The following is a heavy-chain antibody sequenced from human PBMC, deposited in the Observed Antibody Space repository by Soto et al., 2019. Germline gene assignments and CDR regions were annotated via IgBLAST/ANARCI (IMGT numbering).Heavy chain of an antibody. V-gene: IGHV3-48*03. J-gene: IGHJ2*01. CDR1: GFTFSSYE. D-gene: IGHD1-26*01. CDR3: AREKRVGATIWYFDL. Sequence: EVQLVESGGGLVQPGGSLRLSCAASGFTFSSYEMNWVRQAPGKGLEWVSYISSSGSTIYYADSVKGRFTTSRDNAKNSVYLQMNSLRAEDTAVYYCAREKRVGATIWYFDLWGRGTLVTVSS. CDR2: ISSSGSTI.